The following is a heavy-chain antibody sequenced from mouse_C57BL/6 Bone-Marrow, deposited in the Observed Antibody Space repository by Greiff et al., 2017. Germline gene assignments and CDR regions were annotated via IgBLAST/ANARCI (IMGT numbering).Heavy chain of an antibody. V-gene: IGHV1-52*01. CDR3: ARATVVAPYWYFDV. CDR2: IDPSDSET. CDR1: GYTFTSYW. Sequence: QVQLQQPGAELVRPGSSVKLSCKASGYTFTSYWMPWVKQRPIQGLEWIGNIDPSDSETHYTQKFKDKATLTVDKSSSTAYMQLSSLTSEDSAVYYCARATVVAPYWYFDVWGTGTTVTVSS. J-gene: IGHJ1*03. D-gene: IGHD1-1*01.